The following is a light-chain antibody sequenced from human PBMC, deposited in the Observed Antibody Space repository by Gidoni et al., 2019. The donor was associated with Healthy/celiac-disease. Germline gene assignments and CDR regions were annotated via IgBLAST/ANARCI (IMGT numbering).Light chain of an antibody. V-gene: IGKV1-5*03. CDR3: QQYNSYSIT. CDR2: KAS. Sequence: LQTTQSPSTLSASVGDRVTITCRASQSISSWLDWYQQKPEKASKLLIYKASSLESGAPSRFSGSGSGAEFTLTISSLQPDDFATYYCQQYNSYSITFGQGTRLEIK. CDR1: QSISSW. J-gene: IGKJ5*01.